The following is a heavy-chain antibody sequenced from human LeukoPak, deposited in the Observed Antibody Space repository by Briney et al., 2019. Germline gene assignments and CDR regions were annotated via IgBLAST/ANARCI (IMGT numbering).Heavy chain of an antibody. Sequence: GGSLRLSCAASGFILSNYAMNWVRRAPGKGLEWVSSISGNGSDMNYGDSVKGRFTISRDNTRNSLYLQMDSLRVEDTAIYYCVRIPNGANFPNWFDPWGQGTLVTVSS. CDR3: VRIPNGANFPNWFDP. J-gene: IGHJ5*02. CDR1: GFILSNYA. V-gene: IGHV3-21*01. CDR2: ISGNGSDM. D-gene: IGHD4/OR15-4a*01.